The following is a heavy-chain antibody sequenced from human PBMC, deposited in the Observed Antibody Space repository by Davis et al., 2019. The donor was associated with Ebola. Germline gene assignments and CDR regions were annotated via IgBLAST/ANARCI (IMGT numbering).Heavy chain of an antibody. CDR2: ISGSGGST. D-gene: IGHD2-2*01. Sequence: PGGSLRLSCAASGFTFSSYAMSWVRQAPGKGLEWVSAISGSGGSTYYADSVKGRFTISRDNSKNTLYLQMNSLRAEDTAVYYCARPSRYYYYGMDVWGQGTLVTVSS. J-gene: IGHJ6*02. V-gene: IGHV3-23*01. CDR1: GFTFSSYA. CDR3: ARPSRYYYYGMDV.